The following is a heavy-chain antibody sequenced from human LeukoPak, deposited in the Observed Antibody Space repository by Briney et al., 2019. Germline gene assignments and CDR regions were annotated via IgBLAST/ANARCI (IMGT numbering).Heavy chain of an antibody. Sequence: SETLSLTCTASAGSITNYYWSWIRQPPGKGLEWIGYIYYTGSTNYNPSLKSRVSISVDTSKNQFSLKLSSVTAADTAVYYCARHGGYHSPIDYWGQGTLVTVSS. CDR2: IYYTGST. D-gene: IGHD3-22*01. CDR1: AGSITNYY. V-gene: IGHV4-59*08. J-gene: IGHJ4*02. CDR3: ARHGGYHSPIDY.